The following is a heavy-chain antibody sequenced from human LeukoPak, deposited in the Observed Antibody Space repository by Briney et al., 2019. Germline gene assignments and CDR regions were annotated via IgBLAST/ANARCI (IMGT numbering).Heavy chain of an antibody. CDR2: ISSSSSYI. Sequence: GGSLRLSCAASGFTFSSYSMNWVRQAPGKGLEWVSSISSSSSYIYYADSVKGRFTISRDNAKNSLYLQMNSLRAEDTAVCYCARYNWNYAYYFDYWGQGTLVTVSS. CDR3: ARYNWNYAYYFDY. J-gene: IGHJ4*02. CDR1: GFTFSSYS. D-gene: IGHD1-7*01. V-gene: IGHV3-21*01.